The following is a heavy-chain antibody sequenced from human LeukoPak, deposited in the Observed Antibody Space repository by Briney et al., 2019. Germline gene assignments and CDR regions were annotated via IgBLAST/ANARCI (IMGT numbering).Heavy chain of an antibody. D-gene: IGHD1-1*01. V-gene: IGHV3-48*02. CDR2: ITSVSSIL. J-gene: IGHJ3*02. Sequence: GGSLRLSCAASGFTFSSYTMNWVRQAPGKWLEWVSYITSVSSILSYADSVKGRFTISRDNAKNSPYLQMNSLRDEDTAVYYCARDLDWTFDIWGQGTMVTVSS. CDR1: GFTFSSYT. CDR3: ARDLDWTFDI.